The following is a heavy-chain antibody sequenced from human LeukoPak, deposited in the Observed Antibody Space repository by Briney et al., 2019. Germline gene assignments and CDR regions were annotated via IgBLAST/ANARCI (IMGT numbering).Heavy chain of an antibody. J-gene: IGHJ5*02. CDR1: GYTFTRYG. V-gene: IGHV1-18*01. CDR2: ISAYNGNT. Sequence: GASVKVSCKASGYTFTRYGISWVRQAPGQGLEWMGWISAYNGNTNYAQKLQGRVTMTTDTSTSTAYMELRSLRSDDTAVYYCARAVEVAGPVDPWGQGALVTVSS. D-gene: IGHD6-19*01. CDR3: ARAVEVAGPVDP.